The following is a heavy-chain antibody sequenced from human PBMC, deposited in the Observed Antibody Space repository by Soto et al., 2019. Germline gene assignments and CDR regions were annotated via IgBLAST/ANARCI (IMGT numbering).Heavy chain of an antibody. D-gene: IGHD3-22*01. CDR1: GFTVSSNY. CDR3: ARSRDYYDSSGYPSDGFDI. Sequence: GGSLRLSCAASGFTVSSNYMNWVRQAPGKGLEWVSVLYSGDSTYYADSVKGRFIISRDNSKNTLYLQMNSLRAEDTAVYYCARSRDYYDSSGYPSDGFDIWGQGTMVTVSS. V-gene: IGHV3-66*01. CDR2: LYSGDST. J-gene: IGHJ3*02.